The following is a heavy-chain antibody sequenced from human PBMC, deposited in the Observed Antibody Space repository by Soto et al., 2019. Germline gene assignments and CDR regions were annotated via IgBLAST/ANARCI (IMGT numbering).Heavy chain of an antibody. CDR1: GGSFSSYY. J-gene: IGHJ5*02. D-gene: IGHD2-2*01. CDR2: IYHTGTT. V-gene: IGHV4-59*01. CDR3: ARAENQMPWAWFDP. Sequence: SETLSLTCTVSGGSFSSYYWSWIRQPPGKGLEWIGYIYHTGTTDYNPSLKSRVTISVDTSKNQFSLKLNSVSAADTAVYYCARAENQMPWAWFDPWGQGTLVTVSS.